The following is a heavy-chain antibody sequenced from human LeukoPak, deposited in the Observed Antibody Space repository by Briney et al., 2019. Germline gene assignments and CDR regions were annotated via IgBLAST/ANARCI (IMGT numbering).Heavy chain of an antibody. V-gene: IGHV3-74*01. CDR2: IHSDGSTT. D-gene: IGHD6-19*01. Sequence: PGRSLRLSCAAAGFTFNHYGMHWVRQAPGKGLVWVSRIHSDGSTTYYADSVKGRFTISRDSAKNTLYLQMNSLRVEDTAVYYCARSSGWYSHWGQGTLVTVSS. J-gene: IGHJ4*02. CDR1: GFTFNHYG. CDR3: ARSSGWYSH.